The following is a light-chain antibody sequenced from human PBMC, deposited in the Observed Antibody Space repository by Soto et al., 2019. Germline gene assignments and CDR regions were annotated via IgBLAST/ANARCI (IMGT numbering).Light chain of an antibody. CDR1: QSVSSY. CDR3: QQSSNWPPWT. V-gene: IGKV3-11*01. CDR2: DAS. Sequence: EIVLTQSPATLSLSPGERATLSCRASQSVSSYLAWYQQKPGQAPTLLIYDASNRATGIPGSFSGSGSGTDFTLTISSLEPEDVAVYYCQQSSNWPPWTFGQGTKVEIK. J-gene: IGKJ1*01.